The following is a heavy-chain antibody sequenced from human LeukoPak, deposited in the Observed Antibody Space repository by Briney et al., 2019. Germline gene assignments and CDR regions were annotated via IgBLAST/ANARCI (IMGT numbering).Heavy chain of an antibody. CDR1: GFTFSSYG. J-gene: IGHJ3*02. CDR3: AKDLYAFDI. V-gene: IGHV3-30*18. Sequence: GGSLRLSCAASGFTFSSYGMHWVRQAPGKGLEWVAVISYDGSNKYYADSVKGRFTISRDNSKSTLYLQMNSLRAEDTAVYYCAKDLYAFDIWGQGTMVTVSS. CDR2: ISYDGSNK.